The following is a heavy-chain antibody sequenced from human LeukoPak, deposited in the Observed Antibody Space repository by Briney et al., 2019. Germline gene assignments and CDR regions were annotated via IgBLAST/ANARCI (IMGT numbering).Heavy chain of an antibody. CDR3: AKDPNGDYIGTFDV. CDR2: ISGSGT. J-gene: IGHJ3*01. Sequence: PGGSLRLSCAASGFTFINYWMSWVRQAPGKGLEWVSSISGSGTQYADSVQGRFTISRDNSKNTLYLQMNSLRVEDTAVYYCAKDPNGDYIGTFDVWGQGTMVTVSS. V-gene: IGHV3-23*01. CDR1: GFTFINYW. D-gene: IGHD4-17*01.